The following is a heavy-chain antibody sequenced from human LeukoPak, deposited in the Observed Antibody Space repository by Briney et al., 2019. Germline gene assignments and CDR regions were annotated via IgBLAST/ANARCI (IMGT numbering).Heavy chain of an antibody. J-gene: IGHJ4*02. Sequence: GESLKISCKASGYSFDYYWIAWVRQMPGKGLEWMGIIYPDDSDSTYSPSFQGQVTISADKSISTAYLQWSSLKASDTAMYYCARGELLRYFDWLYNSYYFDYWGQGTLVTVSS. V-gene: IGHV5-51*01. CDR2: IYPDDSDS. D-gene: IGHD3-9*01. CDR1: GYSFDYYW. CDR3: ARGELLRYFDWLYNSYYFDY.